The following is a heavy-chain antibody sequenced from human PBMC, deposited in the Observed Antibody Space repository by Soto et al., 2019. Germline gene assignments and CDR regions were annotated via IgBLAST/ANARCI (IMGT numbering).Heavy chain of an antibody. CDR3: SRVNMFGGWFDPNYYHGMDV. V-gene: IGHV1-18*01. D-gene: IGHD3-10*02. Sequence: QVQLVQSGAEVKKPVASVTVSCKTSGYTFSNYGINWVRQAPGQGCEWMGWISGYNGNTNYAPTVQVRVTMTTDTSTGTVYMEMRSLKSDDTAISYCSRVNMFGGWFDPNYYHGMDVWGQGTTVTVSS. J-gene: IGHJ6*02. CDR1: GYTFSNYG. CDR2: ISGYNGNT.